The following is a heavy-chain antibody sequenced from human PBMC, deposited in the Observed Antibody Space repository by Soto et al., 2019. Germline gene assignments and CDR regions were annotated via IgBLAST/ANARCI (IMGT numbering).Heavy chain of an antibody. CDR3: VEGWNDF. J-gene: IGHJ4*02. CDR2: IKSKSDGGAR. CDR1: GFMFSSAW. D-gene: IGHD1-1*01. Sequence: EVQLVESGGDLVKPGWSLRLSCVTSGFMFSSAWMSWVRQAPGKGLEWVGRIKSKSDGGARDYAAPVKGRFSISRDDSKNTVYLQMNSLRAEDTAVYYCVEGWNDFWGQGTLVTVSS. V-gene: IGHV3-15*01.